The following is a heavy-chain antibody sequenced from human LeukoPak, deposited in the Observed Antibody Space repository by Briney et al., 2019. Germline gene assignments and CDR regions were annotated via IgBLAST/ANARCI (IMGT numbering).Heavy chain of an antibody. V-gene: IGHV3-53*01. CDR1: GFTVSSNY. J-gene: IGHJ4*02. Sequence: SGGSLRLSCAASGFTVSSNYMSWVRQAPGKGLEWVSVIYRGGSTYYADSVKGRFTISRDNSKNTLYLQMNSLRAEDTAVYYCARDHYDSSGYYHDYWGQGTLVTVSS. CDR2: IYRGGST. D-gene: IGHD3-22*01. CDR3: ARDHYDSSGYYHDY.